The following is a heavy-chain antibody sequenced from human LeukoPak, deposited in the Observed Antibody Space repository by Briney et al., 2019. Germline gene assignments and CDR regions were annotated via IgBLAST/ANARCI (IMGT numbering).Heavy chain of an antibody. D-gene: IGHD5-24*01. CDR3: ARDRGNGDGYNLYYFDY. CDR1: GFTFSSYE. CDR2: ISSSGSTI. V-gene: IGHV3-48*03. Sequence: TGGSLRLSCAASGFTFSSYEMNWVRQAPGKGLEWVSYISSSGSTIYYADSVKGRFTISRDNAKNSLYLQMNSLRAEDTAVYYCARDRGNGDGYNLYYFDYWGQGTLVTVSS. J-gene: IGHJ4*02.